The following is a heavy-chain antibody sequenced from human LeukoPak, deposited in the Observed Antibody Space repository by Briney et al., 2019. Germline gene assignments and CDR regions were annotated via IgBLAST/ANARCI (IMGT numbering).Heavy chain of an antibody. CDR1: GFTFSDYY. Sequence: PGGSLRLSCAASGFTFSDYYMSWIRQAPGKGLEWVSYISSSGSTIYYADSVKGRFTISRDNAKNSLYLQMNSLRAEDTAVYYCAKGRLRGIAAAGGDYWGQGTLVTVSS. CDR3: AKGRLRGIAAAGGDY. CDR2: ISSSGSTI. V-gene: IGHV3-11*01. D-gene: IGHD6-13*01. J-gene: IGHJ4*02.